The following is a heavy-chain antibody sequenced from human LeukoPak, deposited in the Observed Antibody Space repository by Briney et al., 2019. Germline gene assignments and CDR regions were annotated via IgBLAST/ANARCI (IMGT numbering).Heavy chain of an antibody. V-gene: IGHV2-70*11. Sequence: SGPALVKPTQTLTLTCTFSGFSLSTSGMCVSWIRQPPGKALEWLARIDWDDYKYYSTSLKTRLTISKDTSKNQVVLTMTNMDPVDTATYYCARYYYDILTGYYFDYWGQGTLVTVSS. CDR3: ARYYYDILTGYYFDY. J-gene: IGHJ4*02. D-gene: IGHD3-9*01. CDR1: GFSLSTSGMC. CDR2: IDWDDYK.